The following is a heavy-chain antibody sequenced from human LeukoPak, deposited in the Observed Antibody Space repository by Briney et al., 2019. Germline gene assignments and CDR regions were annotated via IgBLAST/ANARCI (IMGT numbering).Heavy chain of an antibody. Sequence: SETLSLTCTVSGGSVSSGSYYWSWIRQPPGKGLEWIGYIYYSGSTNYNPSLKSRVTISVDTSKNQFSLKLSSVTAADTAVYYCARSAAIPYYYGMDVWGQGTTVTVSS. CDR3: ARSAAIPYYYGMDV. V-gene: IGHV4-61*01. J-gene: IGHJ6*02. CDR2: IYYSGST. D-gene: IGHD2-2*01. CDR1: GGSVSSGSYY.